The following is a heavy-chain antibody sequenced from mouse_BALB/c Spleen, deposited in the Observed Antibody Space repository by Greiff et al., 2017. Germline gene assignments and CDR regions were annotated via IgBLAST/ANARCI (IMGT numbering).Heavy chain of an antibody. CDR3: ARHGGYYGAYAMDY. J-gene: IGHJ4*01. D-gene: IGHD1-1*01. V-gene: IGHV2-6-2*01. CDR1: GFSLTSYG. CDR2: IWSDGST. Sequence: QVQLQQSGPDLVAPSQSLSITCTVSGFSLTSYGVHWVRQPPGKGLEWLVVIWSDGSTTYNSALKSRLSISKDNSKSQVFLKMNSLQTDDTAMYYCARHGGYYGAYAMDYWGQGTSVTVSS.